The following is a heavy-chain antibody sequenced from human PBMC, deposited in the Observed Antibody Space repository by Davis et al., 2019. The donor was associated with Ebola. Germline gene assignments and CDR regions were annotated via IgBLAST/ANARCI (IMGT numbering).Heavy chain of an antibody. V-gene: IGHV3-30*03. Sequence: GGSLRLSCAASGFTFSSYGMHWVRQAPGKGLEWVAVISYDGSNKYYADSVKGRFTISRDNSKNTLYLQMNSLRAEDTAVYYCAREWVGSGSPYYYYGMDVWGQGTTVTVSS. D-gene: IGHD3-10*01. CDR2: ISYDGSNK. CDR1: GFTFSSYG. J-gene: IGHJ6*02. CDR3: AREWVGSGSPYYYYGMDV.